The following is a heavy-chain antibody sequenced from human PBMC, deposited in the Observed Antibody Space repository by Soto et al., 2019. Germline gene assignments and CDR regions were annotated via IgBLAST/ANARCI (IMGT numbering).Heavy chain of an antibody. D-gene: IGHD6-19*01. J-gene: IGHJ4*02. CDR3: AKEGTSGLYYFDY. V-gene: IGHV3-23*01. Sequence: GGSLRLSCATSGFTFSSSGMSWVRQAPGKGLEWVSGISGSGGTTYYADSVKGRFTISRDNSRNTLYLQMNSLRAGDSAKYYCAKEGTSGLYYFDYWGKGTLVTVSS. CDR1: GFTFSSSG. CDR2: ISGSGGTT.